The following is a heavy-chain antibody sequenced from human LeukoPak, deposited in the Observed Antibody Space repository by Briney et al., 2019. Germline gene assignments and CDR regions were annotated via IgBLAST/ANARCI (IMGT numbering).Heavy chain of an antibody. CDR2: IYTSGST. Sequence: PSQTLSLTCTVSGGSISSGSYYWSWIRQPAGKGLEWIGRIYTSGSTNYNPSLKSRVTISLDTSKNQFSLKLSSVTAADTAVYYCARGEMATIEDAFDIWGQGTMVTVSS. V-gene: IGHV4-61*02. J-gene: IGHJ3*02. D-gene: IGHD5-24*01. CDR1: GGSISSGSYY. CDR3: ARGEMATIEDAFDI.